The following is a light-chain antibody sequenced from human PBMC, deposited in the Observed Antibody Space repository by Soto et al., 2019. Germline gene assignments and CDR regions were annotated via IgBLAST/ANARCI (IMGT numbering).Light chain of an antibody. CDR2: DAS. CDR1: QSISSW. V-gene: IGKV1-5*01. Sequence: GDRVTITCRASQSISSWLAWYQQKPGKAPKLLIYDASSLESGVPPRFSGSGSGTEFTLTISSLQPDDFATYYCQQYNSYSTVGQGTKVDIK. CDR3: QQYNSYST. J-gene: IGKJ1*01.